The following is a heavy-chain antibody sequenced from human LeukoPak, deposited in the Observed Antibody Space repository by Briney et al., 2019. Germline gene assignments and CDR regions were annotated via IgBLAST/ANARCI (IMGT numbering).Heavy chain of an antibody. V-gene: IGHV1-69*05. D-gene: IGHD6-13*01. CDR2: IIPIFGTA. CDR1: GGTFSSYA. J-gene: IGHJ5*02. Sequence: SVKVSCKASGGTFSSYAISWGRQAPGQGLEWMGGIIPIFGTANYAQKFQGRVTITTDESTSTAYMGLSSLRSEDTAVYYCARATPGIAAAGTWWFDPWGQGTLVTVSS. CDR3: ARATPGIAAAGTWWFDP.